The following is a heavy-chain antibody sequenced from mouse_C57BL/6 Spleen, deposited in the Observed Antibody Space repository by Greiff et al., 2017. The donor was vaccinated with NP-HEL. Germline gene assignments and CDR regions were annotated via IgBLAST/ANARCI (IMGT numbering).Heavy chain of an antibody. D-gene: IGHD1-1*01. CDR1: GFTFSDYY. CDR2: INYDGSST. CDR3: AREIVAEAMDY. Sequence: EVQLVESEGGLVQPGRSMKLSCTASGFTFSDYYMAWVRQVPEKGLEWVANINYDGSSTYYLDSLKSRFIISRDNAKNILYLQMSSLKSEDTATYYCAREIVAEAMDYWGQGTSVTVSS. J-gene: IGHJ4*01. V-gene: IGHV5-16*01.